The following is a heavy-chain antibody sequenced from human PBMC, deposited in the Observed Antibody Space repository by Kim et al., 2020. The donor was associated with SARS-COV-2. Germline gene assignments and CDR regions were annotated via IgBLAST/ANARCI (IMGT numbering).Heavy chain of an antibody. Sequence: GGSLRLSCAASGFTFSSYSMNWVRQAPGKGLEWVSYISSSSSTIYYADSVKGRFTISRDNAKNSLYLQMNSLRDEDTAVYYCASLIMITFGGVIHPGYWGQGTLVTVSS. CDR3: ASLIMITFGGVIHPGY. D-gene: IGHD3-16*02. J-gene: IGHJ4*02. CDR1: GFTFSSYS. CDR2: ISSSSSTI. V-gene: IGHV3-48*02.